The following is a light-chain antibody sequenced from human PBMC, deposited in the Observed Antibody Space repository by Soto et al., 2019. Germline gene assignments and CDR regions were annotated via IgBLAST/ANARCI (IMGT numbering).Light chain of an antibody. CDR1: QSVLHSNGYNY. CDR2: LGS. Sequence: MVMTRSPRSLPVTPGEPASISFMSIQSVLHSNGYNYLDWYLQKPGQSPQLLIYLGSNRSSGVPDRFSGSGSGTDFTLKISRVEAEDVGVYYCMQALQTPWTFGQGTKVDIK. CDR3: MQALQTPWT. V-gene: IGKV2-28*01. J-gene: IGKJ1*01.